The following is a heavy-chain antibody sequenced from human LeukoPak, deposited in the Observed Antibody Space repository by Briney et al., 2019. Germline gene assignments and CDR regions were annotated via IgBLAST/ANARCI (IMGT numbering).Heavy chain of an antibody. CDR3: AAKDYGSGSYYKDDY. D-gene: IGHD3-10*01. CDR1: GGSISSSSYY. CDR2: IYHSGST. J-gene: IGHJ4*02. V-gene: IGHV4-39*07. Sequence: SETLSLTCTVSGGSISSSSYYWGWIRQPPGKGLEWIGSIYHSGSTNYNPSLKSRVTISVDKSKNLFSLKLTSVTAADTAVYYCAAKDYGSGSYYKDDYWGQGTLVTVSS.